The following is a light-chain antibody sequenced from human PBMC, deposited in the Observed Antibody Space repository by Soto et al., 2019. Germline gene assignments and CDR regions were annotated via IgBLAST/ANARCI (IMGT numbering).Light chain of an antibody. CDR1: QSISSW. Sequence: DIQMTQSPSTLSASVGDRVTITCRASQSISSWLAWYQQKPGKAPKRLIYKASSLESGVPSRFSGSGSGTEFTLTISSLQPDDFATYYCQQYSSYSRTFGQGTKVEIK. CDR3: QQYSSYSRT. J-gene: IGKJ1*01. CDR2: KAS. V-gene: IGKV1-5*03.